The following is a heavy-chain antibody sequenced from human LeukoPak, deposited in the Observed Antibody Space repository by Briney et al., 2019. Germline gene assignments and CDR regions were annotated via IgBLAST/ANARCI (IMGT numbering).Heavy chain of an antibody. CDR2: INHSGST. CDR3: ARHRYNWFDP. V-gene: IGHV4-34*01. CDR1: GGPFSGCY. J-gene: IGHJ5*02. Sequence: SETLSLTCAVYGGPFSGCYWSWIRQPPGKGLEWIGEINHSGSTNYNPSLKSRVTISVDTSKNQFSLKLSSVTAADTAVYYCARHRYNWFDPWGQGTLVTVSS.